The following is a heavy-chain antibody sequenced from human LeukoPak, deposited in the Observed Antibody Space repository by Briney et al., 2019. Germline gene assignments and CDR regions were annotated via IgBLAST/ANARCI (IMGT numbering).Heavy chain of an antibody. D-gene: IGHD5-24*01. V-gene: IGHV6-1*01. CDR3: ARGTRWLQSDYYFDY. J-gene: IGHJ4*02. Sequence: SQTLSLTCALSGDSVSSNSAAWNWIRQSPSRGLEWLGRTYYRSKWYNDYAVSVKSRITINPNTSKNQFSLQLNSVTPEDTAVYYCARGTRWLQSDYYFDYWGQGTLVTVSS. CDR2: TYYRSKWYN. CDR1: GDSVSSNSAA.